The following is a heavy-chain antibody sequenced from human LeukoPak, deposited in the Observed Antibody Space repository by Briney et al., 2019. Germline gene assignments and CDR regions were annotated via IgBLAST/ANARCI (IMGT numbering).Heavy chain of an antibody. CDR2: IYYSGST. Sequence: SETLSLTCTVSGGSISSYYWSWIRQPPGKGLEWIGYIYYSGSTNYNPSLKSRVTIPVDTSKNQFSLKLSSVTAADTAVYYCARDYYYGMDVWGQGTTVTVSS. CDR3: ARDYYYGMDV. J-gene: IGHJ6*02. V-gene: IGHV4-59*01. CDR1: GGSISSYY.